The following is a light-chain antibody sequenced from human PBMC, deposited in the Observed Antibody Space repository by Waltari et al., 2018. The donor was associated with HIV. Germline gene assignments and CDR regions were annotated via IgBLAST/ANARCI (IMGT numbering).Light chain of an antibody. CDR2: GSS. Sequence: IVLTQSPGTLCLSPGERATLSCRASQSDSSSYLAWYQQKPGHAPWLLIYGSSSRATGIPDRFSGSGSGTDFTLTISRLEPEDFAVYYWQQYGSSPPVGQGTRLEIK. CDR1: QSDSSSY. V-gene: IGKV3-20*01. CDR3: QQYGSSPP. J-gene: IGKJ5*01.